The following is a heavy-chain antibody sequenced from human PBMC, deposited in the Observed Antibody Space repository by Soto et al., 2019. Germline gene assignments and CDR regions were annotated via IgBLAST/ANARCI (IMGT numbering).Heavy chain of an antibody. J-gene: IGHJ5*02. V-gene: IGHV2-5*02. CDR1: GFSLSTSGVG. D-gene: IGHD2-2*02. Sequence: QITLKESGPRLVKPTQTLTLTCTFSGFSLSTSGVGVAWIRQPPGKALEWLALIYWDGDKRYSPSLKSRLTVTKDPSKNQLVLTMTKMDTVDTATYYCAHRPPYLAYTSFWVDPWRQGTLVTASS. CDR3: AHRPPYLAYTSFWVDP. CDR2: IYWDGDK.